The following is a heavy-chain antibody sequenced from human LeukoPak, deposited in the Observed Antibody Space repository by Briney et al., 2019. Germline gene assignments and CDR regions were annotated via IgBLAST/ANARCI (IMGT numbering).Heavy chain of an antibody. V-gene: IGHV4-59*01. Sequence: SSETLSLTCTVSGGSISSYYWSWIRQPPGKGLEWIGYIYYSGSTNYNPSLKSRVTISVDTSKNQFSLKLSSVTAADTAVHYCARARISYYYDSSGYFDYWGQGTLVTVSS. D-gene: IGHD3-22*01. CDR1: GGSISSYY. CDR2: IYYSGST. J-gene: IGHJ4*02. CDR3: ARARISYYYDSSGYFDY.